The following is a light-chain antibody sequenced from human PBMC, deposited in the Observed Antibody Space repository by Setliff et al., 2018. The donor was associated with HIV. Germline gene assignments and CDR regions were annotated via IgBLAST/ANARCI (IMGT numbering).Light chain of an antibody. CDR2: QAT. CDR1: SSDIGRYNL. V-gene: IGLV2-23*01. J-gene: IGLJ1*01. CDR3: CSNTGSNTYV. Sequence: QSVLTQPASVSGSPGQSITISCTGTSSDIGRYNLVSWYQQYPGKAPELMIYQATKRPSGVSNRFSGSKSSNTASLTISGLQAEDEADYYCCSNTGSNTYVFGSGTKVTVL.